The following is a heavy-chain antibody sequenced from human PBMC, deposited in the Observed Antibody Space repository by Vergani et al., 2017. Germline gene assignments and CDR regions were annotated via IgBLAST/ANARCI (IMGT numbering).Heavy chain of an antibody. CDR1: GFTFSSYS. V-gene: IGHV3-48*01. D-gene: IGHD5-18*01. Sequence: EVQLLESGGGLVQPGGSLRLSCAASGFTFSSYSMNWVRQAPGKGLEWVSYISSSSSTIYYADSVKGRFTISRDNAKNSLYLQMNSLRAEDTAVYYCARDRYVDTAMASTGGWFDPWGQGTLVTVSS. J-gene: IGHJ5*02. CDR2: ISSSSSTI. CDR3: ARDRYVDTAMASTGGWFDP.